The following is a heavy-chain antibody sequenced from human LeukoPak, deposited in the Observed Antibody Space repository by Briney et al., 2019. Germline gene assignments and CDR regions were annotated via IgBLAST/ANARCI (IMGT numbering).Heavy chain of an antibody. CDR2: VSAYNGNT. CDR3: ARAADSRYCSGGSCYSSYYYYYMDV. J-gene: IGHJ6*03. Sequence: ASVKVSCKASGYTFTSYGISWVRQAPGQGLEWMGWVSAYNGNTNYAQKLQGRVTMTTDTSTSTAYMELRSLRSDDTAVYYCARAADSRYCSGGSCYSSYYYYYMDVWGKGTTVTISS. D-gene: IGHD2-15*01. CDR1: GYTFTSYG. V-gene: IGHV1-18*01.